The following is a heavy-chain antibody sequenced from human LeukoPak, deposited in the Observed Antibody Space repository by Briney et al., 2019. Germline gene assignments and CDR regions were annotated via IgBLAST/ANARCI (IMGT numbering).Heavy chain of an antibody. CDR2: INHSGST. J-gene: IGHJ3*02. V-gene: IGHV4-34*01. CDR1: GGSVSGYY. Sequence: SETLSLTCAVYGGSVSGYYWSWIRQPPGKGLEWIGEINHSGSTNYNPPLKSRVTISVDTSKNQFSLKLSSVTAADTAVYYCARDYRSSGWYLAFDIWGQGTMVTVSS. D-gene: IGHD6-19*01. CDR3: ARDYRSSGWYLAFDI.